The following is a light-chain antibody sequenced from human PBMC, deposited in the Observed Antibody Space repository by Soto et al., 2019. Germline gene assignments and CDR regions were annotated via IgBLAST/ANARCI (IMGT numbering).Light chain of an antibody. CDR3: QQYIDWPPYT. CDR1: QTVSSS. CDR2: GAS. Sequence: EVVLTQSPATLSVSPGERATLSCRASQTVSSSLAWYQQKPGQAPRLLIYGASNRATGVPARFSGSGSGTDFTLTISSLQSEDFAVYYCQQYIDWPPYTFGQGTKVEIK. V-gene: IGKV3-15*01. J-gene: IGKJ2*01.